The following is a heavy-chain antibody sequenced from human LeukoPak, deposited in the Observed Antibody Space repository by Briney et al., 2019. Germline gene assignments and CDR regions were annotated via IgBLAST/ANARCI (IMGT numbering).Heavy chain of an antibody. J-gene: IGHJ5*02. CDR2: IYCDGSKT. D-gene: IGHD7-27*01. CDR1: GYTFTDYW. V-gene: IGHV5-51*01. CDR3: ARRAELGMRWFDP. Sequence: GESLKISCEGSGYTFTDYWIGWVRQMPGQGLEWMGIIYCDGSKTIYSPSFQSQVTISVDKSINTAYLQWSSLKASDTAIYFCARRAELGMRWFDPWGQGTLVTVFS.